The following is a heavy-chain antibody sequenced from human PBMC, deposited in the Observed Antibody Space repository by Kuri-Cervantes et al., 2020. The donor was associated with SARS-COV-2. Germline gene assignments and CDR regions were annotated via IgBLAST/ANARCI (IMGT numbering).Heavy chain of an antibody. Sequence: GSLRLSCTVSGYSISSGYYWGWIRQPPGKGLEWIGSIYHSGSTYYNPSLKSRVTISVDTSKNQFSLKLSSVTAADTAVYYCAREGAYDFWSIDYWGQGTLVTVSS. CDR2: IYHSGST. CDR3: AREGAYDFWSIDY. D-gene: IGHD3-3*01. V-gene: IGHV4-38-2*02. CDR1: GYSISSGYY. J-gene: IGHJ4*02.